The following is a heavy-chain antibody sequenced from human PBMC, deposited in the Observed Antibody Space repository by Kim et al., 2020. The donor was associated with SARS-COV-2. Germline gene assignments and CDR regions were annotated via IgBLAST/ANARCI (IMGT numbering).Heavy chain of an antibody. CDR3: ARGVVVTATRYWYFDL. J-gene: IGHJ2*01. V-gene: IGHV3-53*01. Sequence: SVKGRFTISRDNSKNTLYLQMNSLRAEDTAVYYCARGVVVTATRYWYFDLWGRGTLVTVSS. D-gene: IGHD2-21*02.